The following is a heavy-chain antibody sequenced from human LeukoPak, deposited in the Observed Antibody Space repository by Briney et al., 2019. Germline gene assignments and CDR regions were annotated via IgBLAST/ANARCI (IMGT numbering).Heavy chain of an antibody. CDR2: IYRGGHV. Sequence: GGSLRLSCAASGFTVTSNYMSWVRQTPGKGLEWIALIYRGGHVYYIDSVKGRFTIYIDTSKNTFYLEMSSLTSEDTAVYYCAASGGACLDFWGQGTLVTVSS. CDR1: GFTVTSNY. V-gene: IGHV3-66*02. CDR3: AASGGACLDF. D-gene: IGHD2-21*02. J-gene: IGHJ4*02.